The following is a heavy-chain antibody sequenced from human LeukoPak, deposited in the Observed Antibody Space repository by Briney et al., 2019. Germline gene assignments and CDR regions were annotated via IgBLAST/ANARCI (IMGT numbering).Heavy chain of an antibody. Sequence: EGSLRLSCAASGFTFSDAWMSWVRQAPGKGLEWVGRIKSKTDGGTTDYAAPVKGRFTISRDDSKNTLYLQMNSLKTEDTAVYYCTTLTTVVKDDYWGQGTLVTVSS. CDR1: GFTFSDAW. CDR2: IKSKTDGGTT. D-gene: IGHD4-23*01. CDR3: TTLTTVVKDDY. J-gene: IGHJ4*02. V-gene: IGHV3-15*01.